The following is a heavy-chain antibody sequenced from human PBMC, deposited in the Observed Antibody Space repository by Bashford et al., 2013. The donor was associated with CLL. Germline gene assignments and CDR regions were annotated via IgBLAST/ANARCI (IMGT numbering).Heavy chain of an antibody. D-gene: IGHD2-8*01. CDR2: ISYDGSNK. CDR1: EFYLPSSYA. Sequence: RLSLVQPLEFYLPSSYAMHWVRPGSRRRGVEWVAVISYDGSNKYYADSVKGRFTISRDNSKNTLYLQMNSLRAEDTAVYYCASLTDRHIVLIRGGLYFDLWGRGTLVTVLL. J-gene: IGHJ2*01. CDR3: ASLTDRHIVLIRGGLYFDL. V-gene: IGHV3-30-3*01.